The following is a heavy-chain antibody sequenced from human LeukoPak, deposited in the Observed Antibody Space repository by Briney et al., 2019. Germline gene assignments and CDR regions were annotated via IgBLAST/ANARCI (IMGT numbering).Heavy chain of an antibody. J-gene: IGHJ3*02. Sequence: GGSLRLSCAASGFTVSTNYMSWVRQAPGKGLEWVAVISYDGSNKYYADSVKGRFTISRDNSKNTLYLQMNSLRAEDTAVYYCARMSLLYYDSSGYYHDAFDIWGQGTMVTVSS. CDR3: ARMSLLYYDSSGYYHDAFDI. V-gene: IGHV3-30-3*01. CDR1: GFTVSTNY. CDR2: ISYDGSNK. D-gene: IGHD3-22*01.